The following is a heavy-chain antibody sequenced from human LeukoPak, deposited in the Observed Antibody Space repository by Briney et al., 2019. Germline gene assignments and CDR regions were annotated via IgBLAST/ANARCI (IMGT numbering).Heavy chain of an antibody. CDR1: GYTFTGYY. CDR2: INPNSGGT. Sequence: ASVKVSCKASGYTFTGYYMHWVRQAPGRGLEWMGRINPNSGGTNYAQKFQGRVTMTRDTSISTAYMELSRLRSDDTAVYYCARELELRRENDDYWGQGTLVTVSS. D-gene: IGHD1-7*01. V-gene: IGHV1-2*06. CDR3: ARELELRRENDDY. J-gene: IGHJ4*02.